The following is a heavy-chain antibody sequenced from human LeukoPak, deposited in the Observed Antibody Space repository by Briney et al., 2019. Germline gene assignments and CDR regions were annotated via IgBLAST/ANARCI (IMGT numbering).Heavy chain of an antibody. J-gene: IGHJ6*03. CDR1: GGTFSSYA. V-gene: IGHV1-2*02. CDR2: INPNSGGT. CDR3: ARGSGWYNNYYYYMDV. Sequence: GASVKVSCKASGGTFSSYAISWVRQAPGQGLEWMGWINPNSGGTNYAQKFQGRVTMTRDTSISTAYMELSRLRSDDTAVYYCARGSGWYNNYYYYMDVWGKGTTVTISS. D-gene: IGHD6-19*01.